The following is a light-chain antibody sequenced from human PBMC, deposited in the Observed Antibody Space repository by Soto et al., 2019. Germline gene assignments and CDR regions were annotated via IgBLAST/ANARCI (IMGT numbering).Light chain of an antibody. CDR1: QSVSSSY. CDR2: GAS. V-gene: IGKV3-20*01. CDR3: QQYGRGLT. J-gene: IGKJ4*01. Sequence: EIVLTQSPGTLSLSPGERATLSCRASQSVSSSYLAWYQQKPGQAPRLLIYGASNRATGIPDRISGSGSGTDFTLTISRLEPEDFAVYYCQQYGRGLTFGGGTKVDIK.